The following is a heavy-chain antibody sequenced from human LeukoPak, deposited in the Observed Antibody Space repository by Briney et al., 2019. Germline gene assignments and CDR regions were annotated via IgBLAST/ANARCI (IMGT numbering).Heavy chain of an antibody. CDR1: GFTFSSYG. Sequence: PGGSLRLSCAASGFTFSSYGMHWVRQAPGKGLEWVAAIWYDGSNKYYADSVKGRFTISRDNSKNTLYLQMNSLRAEDTAVYYCVRGPCGSGSYTWDQGTLVTVSS. J-gene: IGHJ5*02. CDR3: VRGPCGSGSYT. V-gene: IGHV3-33*01. CDR2: IWYDGSNK. D-gene: IGHD3-10*01.